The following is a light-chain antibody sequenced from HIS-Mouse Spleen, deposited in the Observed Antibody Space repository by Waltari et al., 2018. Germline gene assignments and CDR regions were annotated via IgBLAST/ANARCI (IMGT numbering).Light chain of an antibody. V-gene: IGLV2-11*01. CDR3: CSYAGSYTGV. CDR2: DIS. Sequence: QSALTQPRSVSGSPGQSVTISCTGTSSDVGGYNYVSWYQQHPGKAPKLMIYDISKRPSGVPDRFSGSKAGNTASRTISGRQAEDEADYYCCSYAGSYTGVFGTGTKVTVL. J-gene: IGLJ1*01. CDR1: SSDVGGYNY.